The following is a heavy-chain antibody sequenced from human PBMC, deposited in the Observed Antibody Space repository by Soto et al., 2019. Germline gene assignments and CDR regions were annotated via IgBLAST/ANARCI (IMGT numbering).Heavy chain of an antibody. CDR2: IYYSGST. Sequence: QLQLQESGPGLVKPSETLSLTCTVSGGSISSSSYYWGWIRQPPGKGLEWIGSIYYSGSTYYNPSLKSRVTISVDTSKNQFSLKLSSVTAADTAVYYCATIENLLWFGESHGQFDYWGQGTLVTVSS. D-gene: IGHD3-10*01. J-gene: IGHJ4*02. V-gene: IGHV4-39*01. CDR3: ATIENLLWFGESHGQFDY. CDR1: GGSISSSSYY.